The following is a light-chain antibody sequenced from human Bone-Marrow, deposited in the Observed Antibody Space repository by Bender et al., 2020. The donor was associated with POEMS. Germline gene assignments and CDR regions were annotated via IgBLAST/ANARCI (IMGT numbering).Light chain of an antibody. CDR2: EDN. Sequence: FMLTQPHSLSDSPGKTVTISCTRSSGDIASNYVQWFQQRPGSAPTTVIYEDNQRPSGVPDRFSGSIDSSSNSAALTISGLKTEDEADYYCQSYDSINVVFGGGTKLTVL. CDR1: SGDIASNY. V-gene: IGLV6-57*04. J-gene: IGLJ3*02. CDR3: QSYDSINVV.